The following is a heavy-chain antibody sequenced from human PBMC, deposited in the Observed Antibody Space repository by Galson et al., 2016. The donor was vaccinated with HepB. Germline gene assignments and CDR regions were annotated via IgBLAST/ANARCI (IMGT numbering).Heavy chain of an antibody. V-gene: IGHV3-23*01. CDR3: VKICLVGYNSGWGGSFDI. D-gene: IGHD6-19*01. CDR2: IRGSGTGT. CDR1: GLSISIYS. J-gene: IGHJ3*02. Sequence: SLRHSCAASGLSISIYSMNWVRPAPGKGLEWVSAIRGSGTGTSYTDYVKGRFTISRDNSKNTLYLQMTSLRAEDAAVYYCVKICLVGYNSGWGGSFDIWGRGTMVTVSS.